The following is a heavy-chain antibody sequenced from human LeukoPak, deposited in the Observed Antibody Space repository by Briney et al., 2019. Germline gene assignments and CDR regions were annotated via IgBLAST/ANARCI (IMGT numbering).Heavy chain of an antibody. CDR2: ISGNGGRT. Sequence: PGGSLGLSCAASGFTFSSYAVSWVRQAPGKGLEWVSAISGNGGRTYYADSVKGRFTISRDNSKNTLYLQMNSLRAEDTAVYYCAKVREMDTILGKFDNWGQGTLVTVSS. CDR3: AKVREMDTILGKFDN. V-gene: IGHV3-23*01. J-gene: IGHJ5*02. D-gene: IGHD5-24*01. CDR1: GFTFSSYA.